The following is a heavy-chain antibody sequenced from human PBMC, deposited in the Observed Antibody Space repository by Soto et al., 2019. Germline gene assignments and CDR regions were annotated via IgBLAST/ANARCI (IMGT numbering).Heavy chain of an antibody. CDR3: ARTFSSITIFGVVTDPYYFDY. Sequence: SETLSLTCTVSGGSISSYYWSWIRQPPGKGLEWIGYIYYSGSTNYNPSLKSRVTISVDTSKNQFSLKLSSVTAADTAVYYCARTFSSITIFGVVTDPYYFDYWGQGTLVTVSS. CDR2: IYYSGST. CDR1: GGSISSYY. V-gene: IGHV4-59*12. D-gene: IGHD3-3*01. J-gene: IGHJ4*02.